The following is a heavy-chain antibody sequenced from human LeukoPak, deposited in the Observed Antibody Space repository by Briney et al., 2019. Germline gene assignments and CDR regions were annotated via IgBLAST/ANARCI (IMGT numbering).Heavy chain of an antibody. V-gene: IGHV1-45*02. D-gene: IGHD1-26*01. Sequence: GASVKVSCKASGYTFTYRYLHWVRQAPGQALEWMGWITPFNGNTNYAQKFQDRITITRDRSMSTAYMELSSLRSEDTAMYYCARSGSYTAFDIWGQGTMVTVSS. J-gene: IGHJ3*02. CDR3: ARSGSYTAFDI. CDR2: ITPFNGNT. CDR1: GYTFTYRY.